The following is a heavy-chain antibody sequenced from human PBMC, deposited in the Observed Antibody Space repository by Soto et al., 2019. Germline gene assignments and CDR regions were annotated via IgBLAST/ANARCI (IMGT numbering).Heavy chain of an antibody. CDR3: ARDVGGFNAMFDY. CDR2: ISTGSVNT. CDR1: RFIFRDYA. D-gene: IGHD5-12*01. V-gene: IGHV3-23*01. J-gene: IGHJ4*02. Sequence: GGSLRLSCAASRFIFRDYALSWVRQTPGKGLEWVSTISTGSVNTHYADSIEGRFTISRDDSKNTLYLQMNSLRAEDTALYYCARDVGGFNAMFDYWGQGTQVTVSS.